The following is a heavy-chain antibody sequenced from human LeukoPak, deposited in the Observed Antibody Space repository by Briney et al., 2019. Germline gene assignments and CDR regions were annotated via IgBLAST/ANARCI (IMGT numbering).Heavy chain of an antibody. CDR3: ARDGSSGSYPYFDY. D-gene: IGHD6-19*01. V-gene: IGHV3-53*01. Sequence: GGSLRLSCAASGFTVSSKYMSWVRQAPGKGLGWVSVIYSGGSTYSADSVKGRFTISRDNSKNTMYLQMNSLRAEDTAVYYCARDGSSGSYPYFDYWGQGTLVTVSS. CDR2: IYSGGST. J-gene: IGHJ4*02. CDR1: GFTVSSKY.